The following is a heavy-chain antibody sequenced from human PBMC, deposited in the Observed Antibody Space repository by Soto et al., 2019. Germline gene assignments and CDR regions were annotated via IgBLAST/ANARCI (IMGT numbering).Heavy chain of an antibody. D-gene: IGHD6-19*01. J-gene: IGHJ4*02. CDR2: IIPILGIA. CDR3: ARDPGSGWYFDY. V-gene: IGHV1-69*08. CDR1: GGTFSSYT. Sequence: QVQLVQSGAEVKKPGSSVKVSCKASGGTFSSYTISWVRQAPGQGLEWMGRIIPILGIANYAQKFQGRVTITADKSTSTAYMELSILRSEDTAVYYCARDPGSGWYFDYWGQGTLVTVSS.